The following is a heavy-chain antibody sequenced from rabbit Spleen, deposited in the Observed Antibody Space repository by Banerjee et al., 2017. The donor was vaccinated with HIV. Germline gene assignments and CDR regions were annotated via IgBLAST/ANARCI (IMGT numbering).Heavy chain of an antibody. Sequence: QSLEESGGGLVKPGGTLTLTCTASGFSFSTAYYMCWVRQAPGKGLEWIACINAVTGKAVYASWAKGRFTISKTSSTVDLKMTSLTAADTATYFCATTYGFSIWHYFSFRGQGTLVTVS. CDR1: GFSFSTAYY. J-gene: IGHJ4*01. D-gene: IGHD6-1*01. CDR2: INAVTGKA. CDR3: ATTYGFSIWHYFSF. V-gene: IGHV1S40*01.